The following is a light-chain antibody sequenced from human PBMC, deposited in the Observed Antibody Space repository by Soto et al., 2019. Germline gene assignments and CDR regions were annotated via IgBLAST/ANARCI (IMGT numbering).Light chain of an antibody. V-gene: IGLV1-40*01. CDR1: SSNIGAGYD. CDR3: QSYDSSLSHVV. Sequence: QSVLTQPPSVSGAPGQRVTISCTGSSSNIGAGYDVHWYQQLPGTAPKLLIYGNSNRPSGVPDRFSGSKSGTSASLAITGLQAEDEADYSCQSYDSSLSHVVFGGGTQLTVL. CDR2: GNS. J-gene: IGLJ2*01.